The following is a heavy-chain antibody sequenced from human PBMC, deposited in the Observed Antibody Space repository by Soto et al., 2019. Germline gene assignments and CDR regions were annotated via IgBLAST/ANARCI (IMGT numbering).Heavy chain of an antibody. CDR3: ARDVGPVTIFGEALSGYFDF. V-gene: IGHV3-7*03. CDR1: GFSFGTYW. CDR2: IKEDGSER. D-gene: IGHD3-3*01. Sequence: PGGSLRLSCAVSGFSFGTYWMSWVRQAPGKGLEWLASIKEDGSERYHLDSVKGRFTISRDNAKDSLSLQMNSLRGEDTAFYYCARDVGPVTIFGEALSGYFDFWGQGTLVTVSS. J-gene: IGHJ4*02.